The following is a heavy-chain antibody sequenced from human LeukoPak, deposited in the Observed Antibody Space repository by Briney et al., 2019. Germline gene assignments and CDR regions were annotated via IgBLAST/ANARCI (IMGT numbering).Heavy chain of an antibody. CDR3: ARLGHSGGYSYAFTSYFDY. V-gene: IGHV5-51*01. D-gene: IGHD5-18*01. Sequence: GESLKISCKGSGYSFTNYWIGWVRQMPGKGLEWMGIIYPGDSDTRYSPSFQGQVTISADKSISTAYLQWSSLKASDTAMYYCARLGHSGGYSYAFTSYFDYWGQGTLVTVSS. CDR2: IYPGDSDT. J-gene: IGHJ4*02. CDR1: GYSFTNYW.